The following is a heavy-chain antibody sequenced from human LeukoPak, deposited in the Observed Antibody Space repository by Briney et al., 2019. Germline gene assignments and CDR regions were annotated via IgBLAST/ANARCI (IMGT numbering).Heavy chain of an antibody. CDR1: GGSISSSSYY. J-gene: IGHJ5*02. CDR3: ARDSSSSTGFDP. D-gene: IGHD6-6*01. CDR2: IYYSGST. V-gene: IGHV4-39*07. Sequence: PSETLSLTCTVSGGSISSSSYYWGWIRQPPGKGLEWIGSIYYSGSTNYNPSLKSRVTISVDTSKNQFSLKLSSVTAADTAVYYCARDSSSSTGFDPWGQGTLVTVSS.